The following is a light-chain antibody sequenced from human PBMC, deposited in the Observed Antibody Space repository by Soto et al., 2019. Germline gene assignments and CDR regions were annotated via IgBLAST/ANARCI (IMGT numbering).Light chain of an antibody. J-gene: IGLJ2*01. CDR2: DVT. V-gene: IGLV2-14*03. CDR1: SSDVGDFNY. Sequence: QLVLTQPASVSGSPGRSVTISCTGSSSDVGDFNYVSWYQHLPGRAPKLIIYDVTNRPSGISYRFSASKSGRTASLTISGLQAEDEADYYCSSYSSSITHVVFGGGTKLTVL. CDR3: SSYSSSITHVV.